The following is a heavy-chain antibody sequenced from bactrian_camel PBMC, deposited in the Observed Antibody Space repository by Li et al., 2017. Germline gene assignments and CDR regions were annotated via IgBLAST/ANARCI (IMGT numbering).Heavy chain of an antibody. V-gene: IGHV3S57*01. Sequence: SCAASGYLASSYCMGWFRRVPGKEREEVASIDMDGREGYADSVKGRFIISKDNDKNILHLQMDSLKPDDTAMYYCAADLYKGSGSTIVHLHREPYEYNYWGQGTQVT. CDR3: AADLYKGSGSTIVHLHREPYEYNY. D-gene: IGHD6*01. CDR2: IDMDGRE. CDR1: GYLASSYC. J-gene: IGHJ4*01.